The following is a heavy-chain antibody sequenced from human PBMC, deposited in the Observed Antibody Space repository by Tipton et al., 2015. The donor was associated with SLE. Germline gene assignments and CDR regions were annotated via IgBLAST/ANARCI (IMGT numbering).Heavy chain of an antibody. CDR1: GFPFRSYP. V-gene: IGHV3-30*04. CDR2: ISYDGSNI. D-gene: IGHD4-17*01. Sequence: SLRLSCAASGFPFRSYPMHWVRQTPGRGLEWLSFISYDGSNIHSADSVKGRFTVSRDNSKNTLYLQMNNLRPEDTAVYYCVRESTVTLDFWGQGTLVTVSS. J-gene: IGHJ4*02. CDR3: VRESTVTLDF.